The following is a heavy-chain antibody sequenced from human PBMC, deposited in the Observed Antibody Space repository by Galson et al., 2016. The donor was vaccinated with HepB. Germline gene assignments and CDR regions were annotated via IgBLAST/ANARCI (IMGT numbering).Heavy chain of an antibody. V-gene: IGHV3-23*01. D-gene: IGHD3-3*01. CDR2: SGSGGST. CDR1: GFTFSSYA. J-gene: IGHJ6*02. Sequence: SLRLSCAASGFTFSSYAMSWVRQAPGKGLEWVSVSGSGGSTYYADSVKGRFTISRDNSKNTLYLQINSLRDEDTAVYYCAKDRLRLRVLEWIYGLDVWGQGTTVTVSS. CDR3: AKDRLRLRVLEWIYGLDV.